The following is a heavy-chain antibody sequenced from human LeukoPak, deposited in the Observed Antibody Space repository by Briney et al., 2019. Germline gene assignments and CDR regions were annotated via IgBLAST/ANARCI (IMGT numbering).Heavy chain of an antibody. CDR3: ARDLYSSSWYGAFDI. J-gene: IGHJ3*02. CDR2: IWYDGSNK. Sequence: GGSLRLSCAESGFTFSSYGMQRVRQAPGKALEWVAVIWYDGSNKYYADSVKGRFTISRDNSKNTLYLQMNSLRAEDTAVYYCARDLYSSSWYGAFDIWGQGTMVTVSS. CDR1: GFTFSSYG. D-gene: IGHD6-13*01. V-gene: IGHV3-33*01.